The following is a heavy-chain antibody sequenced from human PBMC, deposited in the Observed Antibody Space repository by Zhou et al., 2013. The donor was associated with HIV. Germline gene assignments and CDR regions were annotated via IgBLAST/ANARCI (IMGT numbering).Heavy chain of an antibody. Sequence: QVYLEQSGAEVKKPGASVKVSCKASGYTFNSYGYGISWVRQAPGQGLEWMGWISGYNGDTKYAQKFHARVTMTTDTSTSTAYMEVRSLRSDDTAVYYCARVIFDRSDYWGQGTLVTVSS. CDR1: GYTFNSYGYG. J-gene: IGHJ4*02. CDR2: ISGYNGDT. D-gene: IGHD3-16*02. CDR3: ARVIFDRSDY. V-gene: IGHV1-18*01.